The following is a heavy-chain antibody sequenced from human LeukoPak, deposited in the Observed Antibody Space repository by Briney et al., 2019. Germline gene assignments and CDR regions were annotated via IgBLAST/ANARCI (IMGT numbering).Heavy chain of an antibody. V-gene: IGHV3-7*03. D-gene: IGHD6-6*01. CDR1: GFTFNTYW. CDR2: IKQDGSEK. Sequence: GGSLRLSCAASGFTFNTYWMTWVRQAPGKGLEWVANIKQDGSEKYYVDSVKGRFTISRDNSKNTLYLQMNSLRAEDTAVYYCARFYSSSSSSYYFDYWGQGTLVTVSS. J-gene: IGHJ4*02. CDR3: ARFYSSSSSSYYFDY.